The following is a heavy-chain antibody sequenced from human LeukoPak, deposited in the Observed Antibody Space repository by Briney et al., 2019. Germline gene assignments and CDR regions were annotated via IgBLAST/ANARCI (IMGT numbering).Heavy chain of an antibody. CDR2: IYYSGTT. V-gene: IGHV4-39*01. Sequence: SETLSLTCTVSGGSVSSSSYYWGWIRQPPGKGLEWIGSIYYSGTTYYNPSLKSRVTISVDMSKNQFSLRLRSVTAADTAVYYCASVGATTVTSGTDYWGQGTLVTVSS. J-gene: IGHJ4*02. CDR3: ASVGATTVTSGTDY. CDR1: GGSVSSSSYY. D-gene: IGHD4-17*01.